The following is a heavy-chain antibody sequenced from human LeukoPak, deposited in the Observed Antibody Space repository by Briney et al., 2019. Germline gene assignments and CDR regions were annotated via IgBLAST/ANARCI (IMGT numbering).Heavy chain of an antibody. CDR3: ASYYDYVWGSYRGY. CDR1: GFTVSSNY. CDR2: IYSGGST. D-gene: IGHD3-16*02. Sequence: GGSLRLSCAASGFTVSSNYMSWVRQAPGKGLEWVSVIYSGGSTYYADSVKGRFTISRDNSKNTLYLQMNSLRAEDTAVYYCASYYDYVWGSYRGYWGQGTLVTVSP. V-gene: IGHV3-53*01. J-gene: IGHJ4*02.